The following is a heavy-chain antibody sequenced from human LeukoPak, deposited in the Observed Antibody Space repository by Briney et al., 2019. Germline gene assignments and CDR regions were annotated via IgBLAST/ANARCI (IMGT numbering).Heavy chain of an antibody. D-gene: IGHD3-9*01. Sequence: ASVKVSCKASGGTFSSYAISWVRQAPGQGLEWMGWISAYNGNTDYAQKLQGRVTMTTDTSTSTAYMELRSLRSDDTAVYYCARLRYFDWDNWGQGTLVTVSS. CDR3: ARLRYFDWDN. V-gene: IGHV1-18*01. CDR2: ISAYNGNT. J-gene: IGHJ4*02. CDR1: GGTFSSYA.